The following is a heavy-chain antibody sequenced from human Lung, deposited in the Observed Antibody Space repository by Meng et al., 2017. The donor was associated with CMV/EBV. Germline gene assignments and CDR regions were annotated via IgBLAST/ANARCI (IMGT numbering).Heavy chain of an antibody. V-gene: IGHV6-1*01. J-gene: IGHJ4*02. CDR3: ARFGTVGAGSGVYFDY. CDR2: TYYRSKWYN. D-gene: IGHD3-10*01. Sequence: SQTXSLTXXISGDSVSSNSAAWNWIRQSPSRGLEWLGRTYYRSKWYNDYAVSVKSRITINPDTSKNQFSLQLNSVTPEDTAVYYCARFGTVGAGSGVYFDYWGQGTXVTVSS. CDR1: GDSVSSNSAA.